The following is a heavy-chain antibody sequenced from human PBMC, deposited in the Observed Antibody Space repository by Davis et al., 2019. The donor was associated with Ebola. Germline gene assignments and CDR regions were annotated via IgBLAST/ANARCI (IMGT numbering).Heavy chain of an antibody. D-gene: IGHD2-21*01. CDR3: ARQGRKGIDVDYGMDV. CDR2: IYPADSDT. V-gene: IGHV5-51*01. CDR1: GYSFANYW. J-gene: IGHJ6*04. Sequence: GESLKISCKGSGYSFANYWIGWVRQMPGKGLEWMGIIYPADSDTRYSPSFQGQVTISADKSISTAYLQWSSLKASDTAMYYCARQGRKGIDVDYGMDVWGKGTTVTVSS.